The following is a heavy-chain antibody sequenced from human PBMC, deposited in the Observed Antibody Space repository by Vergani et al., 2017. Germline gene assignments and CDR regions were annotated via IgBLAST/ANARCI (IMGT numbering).Heavy chain of an antibody. CDR3: ASGTTGLLWFGEFLDYYWFDP. Sequence: QVQLVQSGAEVKKPGASVKVSCKASGYTFTSYGISWVRQAPGQGLEWMGWISAYNGNTNYAQKLQGRVTMTTDKSTSTAYMELRSLRSDDTAVYYCASGTTGLLWFGEFLDYYWFDPWGQGTLVTVSS. V-gene: IGHV1-18*01. CDR1: GYTFTSYG. J-gene: IGHJ5*02. D-gene: IGHD3-10*01. CDR2: ISAYNGNT.